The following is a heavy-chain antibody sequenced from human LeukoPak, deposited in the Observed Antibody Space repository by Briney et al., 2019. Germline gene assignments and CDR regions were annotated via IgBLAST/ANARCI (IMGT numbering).Heavy chain of an antibody. CDR3: AKDRIYADGLWDFDY. Sequence: GGSLRLSCIASGFTFSTYTMSWVRHAPGEGLKWVSGIVVSGDTHYADSVKGRFIISRDNSKNTLYLQMNSLRADDTAVYYCAKDRIYADGLWDFDYWGQGTLVTVSS. CDR2: IVVSGDT. V-gene: IGHV3-23*01. J-gene: IGHJ4*02. D-gene: IGHD3-10*01. CDR1: GFTFSTYT.